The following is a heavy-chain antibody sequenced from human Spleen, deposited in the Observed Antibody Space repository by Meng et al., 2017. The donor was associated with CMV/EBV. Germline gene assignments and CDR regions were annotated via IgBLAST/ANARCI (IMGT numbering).Heavy chain of an antibody. CDR2: IWYDGSKK. D-gene: IGHD2-2*01. CDR3: ASVRGFCTSTTCYRGAFDI. V-gene: IGHV3-30*02. J-gene: IGHJ3*02. Sequence: GGSLRLSCAASGFSFSNYGMHWVRQAPGKGLEWVAYIWYDGSKKYYADSVKGRFTISRDSSKNTLYLQMNSLRAEDTAVYYCASVRGFCTSTTCYRGAFDIWGQGTMVTVSS. CDR1: GFSFSNYG.